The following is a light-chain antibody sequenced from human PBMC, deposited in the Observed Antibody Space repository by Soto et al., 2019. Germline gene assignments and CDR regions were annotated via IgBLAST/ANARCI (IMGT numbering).Light chain of an antibody. Sequence: EIVLTQSPATLSLSPGERATLSCRASQSLSNYLAWYQQKPGQAPRLLIYGASNRATGIPARFSGSGSGTDFTLTISSLEPEDFAVYYCQDCNNWPPSTFGPGTKVDIK. CDR2: GAS. CDR1: QSLSNY. V-gene: IGKV3-11*01. CDR3: QDCNNWPPST. J-gene: IGKJ3*01.